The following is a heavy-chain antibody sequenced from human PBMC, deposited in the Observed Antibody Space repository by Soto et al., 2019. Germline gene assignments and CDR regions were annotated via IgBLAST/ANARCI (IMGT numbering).Heavy chain of an antibody. CDR3: ARGGVSTRTFDY. Sequence: PGESLKISCKGSGYNFAVYWIALVVQMPGKGLELMGIIYPSDSDTIYRPSFQGQVTISADKSISSAYLQWSSLRASDTAMYYCARGGVSTRTFDYWGQGTPVTVSS. CDR1: GYNFAVYW. J-gene: IGHJ4*02. CDR2: IYPSDSDT. V-gene: IGHV5-51*01. D-gene: IGHD3-3*01.